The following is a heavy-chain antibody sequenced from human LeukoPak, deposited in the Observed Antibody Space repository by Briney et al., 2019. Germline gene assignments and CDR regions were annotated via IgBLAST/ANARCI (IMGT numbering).Heavy chain of an antibody. V-gene: IGHV1-69*13. Sequence: ASVKVSCKASGGTFSSYAISWVRQAPGQGLEWMGGIIPIFGTANYAQKFQGRVTITADESTSTAYMELSSLRSEDTAVYYCARGYLGYCSSTSCYGIADYWGQGTLVTVSS. D-gene: IGHD2-2*01. CDR3: ARGYLGYCSSTSCYGIADY. J-gene: IGHJ4*02. CDR2: IIPIFGTA. CDR1: GGTFSSYA.